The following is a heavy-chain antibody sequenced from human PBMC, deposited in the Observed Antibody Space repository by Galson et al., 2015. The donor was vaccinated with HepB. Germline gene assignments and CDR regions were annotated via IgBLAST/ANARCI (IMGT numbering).Heavy chain of an antibody. CDR3: ARDLYGSGLELDY. CDR2: INSDGSST. Sequence: SLRLSCAASGFIFSSYWMHWVRQAPGKGLVWVSRINSDGSSTSYADSVKGRFTISRDNAKNTLYLQMNSLRAEDTAVFYCARDLYGSGLELDYWGQGTLVTVSS. J-gene: IGHJ4*02. V-gene: IGHV3-74*01. D-gene: IGHD3-10*01. CDR1: GFIFSSYW.